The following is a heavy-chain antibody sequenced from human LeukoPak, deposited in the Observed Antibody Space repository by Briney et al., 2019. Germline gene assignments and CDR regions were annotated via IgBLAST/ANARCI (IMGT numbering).Heavy chain of an antibody. CDR3: ARAGGGGTMIVVASDAFDI. CDR2: ISSSSSTI. V-gene: IGHV3-48*02. Sequence: GGSLRLSCAASGFTFSSYSMNWVRQAPGKGLEWVSYISSSSSTIYYADSVKGRFTISRDNAKNSLYLQMNSLRDEDTAVYYCARAGGGGTMIVVASDAFDIWGQGTMVTVSS. J-gene: IGHJ3*02. D-gene: IGHD3-22*01. CDR1: GFTFSSYS.